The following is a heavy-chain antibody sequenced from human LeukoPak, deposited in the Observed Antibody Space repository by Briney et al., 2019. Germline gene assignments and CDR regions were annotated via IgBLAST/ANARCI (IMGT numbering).Heavy chain of an antibody. CDR1: GFTFTSYA. CDR3: AKVTEPTTTYYYYGMDV. J-gene: IGHJ6*02. Sequence: PGGSLRLSCAASGFTFTSYAMSWVRQAPGKGLEWVSAISGSGGSTYHADSVKGRFTIPRDNSKNTLYLQMNSLRAEDTAVYYCAKVTEPTTTYYYYGMDVWGQGTTVTVSS. V-gene: IGHV3-23*01. CDR2: ISGSGGST. D-gene: IGHD5-12*01.